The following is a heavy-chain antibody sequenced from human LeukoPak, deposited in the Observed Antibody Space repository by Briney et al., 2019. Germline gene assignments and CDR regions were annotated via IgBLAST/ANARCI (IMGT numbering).Heavy chain of an antibody. J-gene: IGHJ6*02. CDR3: ARAYIVVVPAAFYYYYGMDV. CDR2: IIPIFGTA. D-gene: IGHD2-2*01. CDR1: GGTFSSYA. V-gene: IGHV1-69*01. Sequence: GSSVKVSCKASGGTFSSYAISWVRQAPGQWLELMGGIIPIFGTANYAQKFQGRVTITADESTSTAYMELSSLRSEDTAVYYCARAYIVVVPAAFYYYYGMDVWGQGTTVTVSS.